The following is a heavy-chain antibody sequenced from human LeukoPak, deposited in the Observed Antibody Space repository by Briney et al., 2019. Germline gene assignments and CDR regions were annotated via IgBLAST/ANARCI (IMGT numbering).Heavy chain of an antibody. CDR1: GFTFSSYS. V-gene: IGHV3-21*01. D-gene: IGHD5-18*01. J-gene: IGHJ4*02. CDR3: ARDPRSYGGMFDY. Sequence: GGSLRLSCAASGFTFSSYSMNWVRQAPGKGLEWVSSISSSSSYIYYADSVKGRFTISRDNAKNSLYLQMNSLRAEDTAVYYCARDPRSYGGMFDYWGQGTLVTVSS. CDR2: ISSSSSYI.